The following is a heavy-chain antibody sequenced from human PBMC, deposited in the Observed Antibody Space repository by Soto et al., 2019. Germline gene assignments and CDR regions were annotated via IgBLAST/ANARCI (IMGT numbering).Heavy chain of an antibody. CDR3: ARFFDGGNSNWFEP. V-gene: IGHV4-31*03. CDR2: IYYSGST. D-gene: IGHD2-21*02. CDR1: GGSISSGGYY. Sequence: PSETLSLTCTVSGGSISSGGYYRSWIRQHPGKGLEWIGYIYYSGSTYYNPSLKSRVTISVDTSKNQFSLKLSSVTAADTAVYYCARFFDGGNSNWFEPWGQGTLVTVSS. J-gene: IGHJ5*02.